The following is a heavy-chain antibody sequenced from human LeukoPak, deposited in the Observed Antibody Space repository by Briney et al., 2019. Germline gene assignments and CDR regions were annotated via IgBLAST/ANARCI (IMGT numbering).Heavy chain of an antibody. CDR1: GGSISSYY. CDR2: IYYSGST. Sequence: PSETLSLTCTVSGGSISSYYWSWIRQPPGKGLEWIGYIYYSGSTNYNPSLKSRVTISVDTSKNQFSLKLSSVTAADTAVYYCARYYYDSSGYYYFDYWGQGTLVTVSS. J-gene: IGHJ4*02. CDR3: ARYYYDSSGYYYFDY. V-gene: IGHV4-59*01. D-gene: IGHD3-22*01.